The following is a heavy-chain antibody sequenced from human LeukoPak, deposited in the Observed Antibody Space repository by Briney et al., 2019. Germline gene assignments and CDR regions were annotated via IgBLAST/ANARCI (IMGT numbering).Heavy chain of an antibody. CDR1: GGSISSSSYY. D-gene: IGHD3-16*01. CDR2: IYYSGST. V-gene: IGHV4-39*01. J-gene: IGHJ5*02. CDR3: ASRPWGGRQDTENWFDP. Sequence: PSETLSLTCTVSGGSISSSSYYWGWIRQPPGKGLEWIASIYYSGSTYYNPSLKSRVTISVDTSKNQFSLKLSSVTAADTAVYYCASRPWGGRQDTENWFDPWGQGTLVTVSS.